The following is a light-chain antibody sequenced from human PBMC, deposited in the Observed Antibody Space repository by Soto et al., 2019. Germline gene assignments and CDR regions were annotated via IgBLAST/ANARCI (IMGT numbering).Light chain of an antibody. CDR2: DAS. CDR3: QQRSNWQLT. J-gene: IGKJ4*01. V-gene: IGKV3D-11*01. Sequence: EIVLTQSPATLSLSPGERATLSCRASQGVSSYLAWYQQKPGQAPRLLIHDASNRATGIPARFSGSGPGTDFTLTISSLEPEDFAVYYCQQRSNWQLTFGGGTKVDIK. CDR1: QGVSSY.